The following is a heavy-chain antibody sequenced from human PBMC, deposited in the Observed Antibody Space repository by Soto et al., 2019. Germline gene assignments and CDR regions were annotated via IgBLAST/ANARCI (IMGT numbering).Heavy chain of an antibody. D-gene: IGHD1-26*01. V-gene: IGHV1-18*01. CDR1: GYTFTSYG. CDR2: INAYNGNT. Sequence: VQLVQSGAEVKKPGASVKVSCKASGYTFTSYGISWVRQAPGQELEWMGWINAYNGNTNYSKTLKARVTMTTDTSRSTAYMELRSLRSDDPAVYYCARVNQGFHYAFDIWGQGTMVTVSS. J-gene: IGHJ3*02. CDR3: ARVNQGFHYAFDI.